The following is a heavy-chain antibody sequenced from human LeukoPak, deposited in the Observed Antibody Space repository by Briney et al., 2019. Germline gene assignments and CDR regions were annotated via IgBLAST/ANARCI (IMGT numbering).Heavy chain of an antibody. J-gene: IGHJ4*02. CDR3: AKNFSSGYYYFDS. CDR2: INWNSGSK. V-gene: IGHV3-9*01. D-gene: IGHD3-22*01. CDR1: GFTFDDYA. Sequence: GGSLRLSCAASGFTFDDYAIHWVRQAPGKGLEWVSGINWNSGSKHYADSVKGRFTISRDNAKNSLYLQMNSLRAEDTALYYCAKNFSSGYYYFDSWGQGTLVTVSS.